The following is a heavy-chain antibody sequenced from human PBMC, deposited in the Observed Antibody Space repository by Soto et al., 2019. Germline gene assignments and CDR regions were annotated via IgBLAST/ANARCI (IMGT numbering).Heavy chain of an antibody. CDR3: AKDFGYCSSTSCYGAYYYYGMDV. CDR2: ISGSGGGT. Sequence: EVQLLESGGGLVQPGGSLRLSCAASGFTFSSYAMSWVRQAPGKGLEWVAAISGSGGGTYYADSVKGRFTISRDNSKNTRNLQVNSLRDEDTAVYYCAKDFGYCSSTSCYGAYYYYGMDVWGRVTTVTVSS. D-gene: IGHD2-2*03. J-gene: IGHJ6*02. CDR1: GFTFSSYA. V-gene: IGHV3-23*01.